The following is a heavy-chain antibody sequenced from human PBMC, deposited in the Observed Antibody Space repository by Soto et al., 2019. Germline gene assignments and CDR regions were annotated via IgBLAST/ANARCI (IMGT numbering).Heavy chain of an antibody. Sequence: PGGSLRLSCAASGFTFSSYAMHWVRQAPGKGLEWVAVISYDGSNKYYADSVKGRFTISRDNSKNTLYLQMNSLRAEDTAVYYCAREVIVVVPAAMGYCSGGSCELFNYFDYWGQGTLVTVSS. CDR1: GFTFSSYA. CDR2: ISYDGSNK. CDR3: AREVIVVVPAAMGYCSGGSCELFNYFDY. J-gene: IGHJ4*02. D-gene: IGHD2-2*01. V-gene: IGHV3-30-3*01.